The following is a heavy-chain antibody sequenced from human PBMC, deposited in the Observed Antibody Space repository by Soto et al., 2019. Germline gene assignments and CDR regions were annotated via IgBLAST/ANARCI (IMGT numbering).Heavy chain of an antibody. V-gene: IGHV4-39*01. CDR1: GGSISSSSYY. Sequence: SETLSLTCTVSGGSISSSSYYWGWIRQPPGKGLEWIGSIYYSGSTYYNPSPKSRVTISVDTSKNQFSLKLSSVTAADTAVYYCARQRPNYDFWSGYSSPLDVWGQGTTVTVSS. CDR3: ARQRPNYDFWSGYSSPLDV. CDR2: IYYSGST. J-gene: IGHJ6*02. D-gene: IGHD3-3*01.